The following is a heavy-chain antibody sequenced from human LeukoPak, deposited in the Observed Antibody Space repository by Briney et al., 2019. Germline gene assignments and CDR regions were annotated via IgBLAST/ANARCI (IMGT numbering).Heavy chain of an antibody. CDR1: GFTFSDYA. CDR2: ISGGGGST. D-gene: IGHD5-12*01. CDR3: ATDRGYSGYGTFDY. J-gene: IGHJ4*02. V-gene: IGHV3-23*01. Sequence: PGGSLRLSCAASGFTFSDYAMGWVRQAPGMGLEWVSSISGGGGSTYYADSVNDRFTISRDDSMNTLYLQMNSLRVEDTALYYCATDRGYSGYGTFDYWGQGTLVSVSS.